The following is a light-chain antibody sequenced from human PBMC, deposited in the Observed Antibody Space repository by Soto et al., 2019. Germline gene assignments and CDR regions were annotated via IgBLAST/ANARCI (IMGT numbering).Light chain of an antibody. CDR2: GAS. V-gene: IGKV3-20*01. CDR3: QQYDRSPPWT. J-gene: IGKJ1*01. Sequence: EIVLTQSPGTLSLSPGERATLSCRASQSVSSSYLAWFQQKPGQAPRLLISGASSRATGIPDRFSGSGSGTDFTLTISRLEPEDVAVYYCQQYDRSPPWTFGQGNKVEIK. CDR1: QSVSSSY.